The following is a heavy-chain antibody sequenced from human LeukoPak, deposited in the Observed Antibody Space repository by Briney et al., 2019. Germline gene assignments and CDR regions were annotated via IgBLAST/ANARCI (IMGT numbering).Heavy chain of an antibody. J-gene: IGHJ5*02. Sequence: SQTLSLTCTVSGGSISSGDYYWSWIRQPPGKGLEWIGYIYYSGSTYYNPSLKSRVTISVDTSKNQFSLKLSSVTAADTAVYYCARVRTNWNDPTRWFDPWGQGTLVTVSS. CDR1: GGSISSGDYY. CDR3: ARVRTNWNDPTRWFDP. D-gene: IGHD1-1*01. CDR2: IYYSGST. V-gene: IGHV4-30-4*01.